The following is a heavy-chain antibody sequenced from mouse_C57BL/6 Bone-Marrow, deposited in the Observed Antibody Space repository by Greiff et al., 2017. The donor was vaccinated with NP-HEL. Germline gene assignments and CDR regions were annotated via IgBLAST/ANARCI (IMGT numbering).Heavy chain of an antibody. V-gene: IGHV5-17*01. J-gene: IGHJ3*01. CDR3: ARSSTGIFAY. D-gene: IGHD4-1*02. CDR1: GFTFSDYG. Sequence: EVQLVESGGGLVKPGGSLKLSCAASGFTFSDYGMHWVRQAPEKGLEWVAYISSGSSTIYYADTVKGRFTISRDNAKNTLFLQMTSLRSEDTAMYYCARSSTGIFAYWGQGTLVTVSA. CDR2: ISSGSSTI.